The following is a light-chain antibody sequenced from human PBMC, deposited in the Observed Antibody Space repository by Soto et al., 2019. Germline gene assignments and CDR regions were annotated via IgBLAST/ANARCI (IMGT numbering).Light chain of an antibody. CDR3: QQYHSFSFT. J-gene: IGKJ2*01. Sequence: EIVMTQSPATLSVSPGERATLSCRASQSVSSNLAWYQQKPGQAPRLLIYGASTRATGIPARFSGSGSGTEFTLTISSLQSDDSATYYCQQYHSFSFTFGQGTKLEIK. CDR2: GAS. CDR1: QSVSSN. V-gene: IGKV3-15*01.